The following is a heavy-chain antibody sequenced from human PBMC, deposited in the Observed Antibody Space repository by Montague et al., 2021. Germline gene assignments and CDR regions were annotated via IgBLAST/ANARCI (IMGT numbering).Heavy chain of an antibody. Sequence: SLRLSCAASGFSFSSYWMHWVRRAPGKGLLWVSRITLDGSSTTFADSVKGRFTTSRDNAKATLYLQMSSLRVEDTAVYYCARNLASAAPGAFDIWGQGTMVTVSS. V-gene: IGHV3-74*01. D-gene: IGHD6-13*01. CDR3: ARNLASAAPGAFDI. CDR1: GFSFSSYW. CDR2: ITLDGSST. J-gene: IGHJ3*02.